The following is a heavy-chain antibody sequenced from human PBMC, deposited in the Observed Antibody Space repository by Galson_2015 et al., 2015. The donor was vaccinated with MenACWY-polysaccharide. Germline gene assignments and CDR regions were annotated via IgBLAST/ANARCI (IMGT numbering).Heavy chain of an antibody. CDR2: ISGSGNTA. CDR1: GFSINDYY. J-gene: IGHJ6*02. CDR3: VRFSKTVTARPVYGLDI. Sequence: SLRLSCAASGFSINDYYMGWIRQAPGKGLEWVSYISGSGNTAYSTDSVRGRFTMSWDYAKYSLDLQMNSLRDEDTAVYYCVRFSKTVTARPVYGLDIWGQGTTVIVSS. V-gene: IGHV3-11*01. D-gene: IGHD6-6*01.